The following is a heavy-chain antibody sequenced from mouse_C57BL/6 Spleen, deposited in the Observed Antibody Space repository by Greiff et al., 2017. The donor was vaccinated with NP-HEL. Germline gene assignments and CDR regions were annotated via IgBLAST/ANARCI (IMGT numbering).Heavy chain of an antibody. Sequence: EVNVVESGGGLVKPGGSLKLSCAASGFTFSDYGMHWVRQAPEKGLEWVAYISSGSSTIYYADTVKGRFTITRDNAKNTLFLQMTSLRSEDTAMYYCARNYYCGSSHLAYWGQGTLVTVSA. CDR3: ARNYYCGSSHLAY. CDR2: ISSGSSTI. J-gene: IGHJ3*01. CDR1: GFTFSDYG. D-gene: IGHD1-1*01. V-gene: IGHV5-17*01.